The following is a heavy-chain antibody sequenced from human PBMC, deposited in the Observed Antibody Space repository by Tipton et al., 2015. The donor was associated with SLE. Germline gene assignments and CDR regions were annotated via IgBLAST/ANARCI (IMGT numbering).Heavy chain of an antibody. CDR1: GFTFDDYV. D-gene: IGHD5-12*01. J-gene: IGHJ4*02. V-gene: IGHV3-9*01. CDR2: ISWNSGSI. Sequence: QLVQSGGDLVQPGRSLRLSCAASGFTFDDYVMHWVRQSPGKGLEWVSGISWNSGSIGYADSVKGRFTTSRDNSRNTLYLHMSSLRPEDTAVYYCAKSGYGGSYLEHWGQGALVTVSS. CDR3: AKSGYGGSYLEH.